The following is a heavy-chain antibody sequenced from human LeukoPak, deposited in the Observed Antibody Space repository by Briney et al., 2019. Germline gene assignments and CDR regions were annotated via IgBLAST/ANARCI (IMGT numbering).Heavy chain of an antibody. CDR3: ARDLDDILTGCYGGRFDP. V-gene: IGHV4-4*07. CDR1: GGSISSYY. CDR2: IYTSGST. J-gene: IGHJ5*02. Sequence: SETLSLTCTVSGGSISSYYWSWIRQPAGKGLEWIGRIYTSGSTNYNPSLKSRVTMSVDTSKNQFSLKLSSVTAADTAVYYCARDLDDILTGCYGGRFDPWGQGTLVTVSS. D-gene: IGHD3-9*01.